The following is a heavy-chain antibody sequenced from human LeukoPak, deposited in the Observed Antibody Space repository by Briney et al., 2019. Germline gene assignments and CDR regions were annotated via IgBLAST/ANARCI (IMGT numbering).Heavy chain of an antibody. J-gene: IGHJ4*02. CDR1: GYSFTSYW. CDR3: ARHNWGYCSGGSCLTYYFDY. V-gene: IGHV5-51*01. D-gene: IGHD2-15*01. CDR2: IYPGDSDT. Sequence: GESLKISCKGSGYSFTSYWIGWVRQMPGKGLEWMGIIYPGDSDTRYSPSFQGQVTISADKSISTAYLQWSSLKASDTAMHYCARHNWGYCSGGSCLTYYFDYWGQGTLVTVSS.